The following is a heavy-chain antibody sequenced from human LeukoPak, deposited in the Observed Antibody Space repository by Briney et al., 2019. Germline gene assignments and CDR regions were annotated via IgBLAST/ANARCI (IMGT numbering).Heavy chain of an antibody. CDR1: GGTFSSYA. Sequence: ASVKVSCKASGGTFSSYAISWVRQAPGQGLEWMGGIIPIFGTANYAQKFQGRVTITTDESTSTAYMELSSLRSEDTAVYYCARGIAAAGADTKDYWGQGTLVTVSS. CDR2: IIPIFGTA. V-gene: IGHV1-69*05. J-gene: IGHJ4*02. D-gene: IGHD6-13*01. CDR3: ARGIAAAGADTKDY.